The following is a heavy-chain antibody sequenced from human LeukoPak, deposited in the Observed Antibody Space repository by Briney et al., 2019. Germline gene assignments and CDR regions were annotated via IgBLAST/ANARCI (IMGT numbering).Heavy chain of an antibody. CDR2: ISAYNANT. CDR3: ARDHWRWLAYFDY. Sequence: ASVKVSCKTSGYTFTNYAISWVRQAPGQGLEWMGWISAYNANTNYAQKFQGRVTMTPDTSTSTAYMEVRSLRSDDTAVYFCARDHWRWLAYFDYWGQGTLVTVSS. J-gene: IGHJ4*02. CDR1: GYTFTNYA. V-gene: IGHV1-18*01. D-gene: IGHD6-19*01.